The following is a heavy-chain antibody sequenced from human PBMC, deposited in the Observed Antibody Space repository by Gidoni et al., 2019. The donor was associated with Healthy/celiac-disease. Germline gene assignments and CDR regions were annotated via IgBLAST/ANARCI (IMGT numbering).Heavy chain of an antibody. D-gene: IGHD3-10*01. Sequence: EVQLVESGGGLVQPGGSLRLSCAASGFTFSSYSMHWVRQAPGKGLEWVSYISSSSSTIYYADSVKGRFTISRDNAKNSLYLQMNSLRDEDTAVYYCAREPTYYYGSGSYYTNYYYYGMDVWGQGTTVTVSS. J-gene: IGHJ6*02. CDR2: ISSSSSTI. V-gene: IGHV3-48*02. CDR3: AREPTYYYGSGSYYTNYYYYGMDV. CDR1: GFTFSSYS.